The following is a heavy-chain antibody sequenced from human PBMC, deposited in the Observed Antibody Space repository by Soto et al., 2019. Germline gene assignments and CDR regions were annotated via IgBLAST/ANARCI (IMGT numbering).Heavy chain of an antibody. CDR3: ARGVLPISSTSWFDP. V-gene: IGHV3-21*01. CDR2: ISRSSTYI. CDR1: GFPFSTTN. J-gene: IGHJ5*02. D-gene: IGHD3-16*01. Sequence: EVQLVESGGGLVHPGGSLRLSCVVSGFPFSTTNMNWVRQAPGKGLEWVSFISRSSTYIYYADSVKGRFTISRDDAENSLFLQMNSLRAEDTAVYYCARGVLPISSTSWFDPWGQGTLVTVSS.